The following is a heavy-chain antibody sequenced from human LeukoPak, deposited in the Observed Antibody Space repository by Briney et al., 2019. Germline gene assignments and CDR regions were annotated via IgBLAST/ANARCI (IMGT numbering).Heavy chain of an antibody. CDR3: AKDMGYSSSDPYYFDY. CDR2: ISWNSGSI. CDR1: GFTFDDYA. V-gene: IGHV3-9*01. J-gene: IGHJ4*02. Sequence: GGSLRLSCAASGFTFDDYAMHWVRHAPGKGLEWVSGISWNSGSIGYADSVKGRFTISRDNAKNSLYLQMNSLRAEDTALYYCAKDMGYSSSDPYYFDYWGQGTLVTVSS. D-gene: IGHD6-13*01.